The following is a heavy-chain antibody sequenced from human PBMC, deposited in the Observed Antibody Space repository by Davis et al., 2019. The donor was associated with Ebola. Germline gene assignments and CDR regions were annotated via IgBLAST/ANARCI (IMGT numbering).Heavy chain of an antibody. CDR3: ASLRRTITGMDDGFDV. V-gene: IGHV5-51*01. CDR2: IYTGDSDT. CDR1: DNTFTNNW. J-gene: IGHJ3*01. Sequence: GESLKISCKGSDNTFTNNWIGWVRQMPGKGLEWMGIIYTGDSDTRYSPSFRGQVTISADKSTRTAYLQWGRLKASDTAMYYCASLRRTITGMDDGFDVWGQGTMVTVSS. D-gene: IGHD1-20*01.